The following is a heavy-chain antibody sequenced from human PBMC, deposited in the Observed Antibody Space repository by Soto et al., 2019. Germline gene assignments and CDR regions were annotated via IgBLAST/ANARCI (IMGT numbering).Heavy chain of an antibody. CDR3: SRGILV. Sequence: QVQLQESGPGLVKPSQTLSLTCAVSGGSMNSGGYCWNWIRQHPGEGLEWIGCSSYGGTTSYNPSLKSRLTISVDTSKNQFSLMLNSVTAADTAVYYCSRGILVWGQGTLSTVSS. CDR1: GGSMNSGGYC. CDR2: SSYGGTT. V-gene: IGHV4-31*11. D-gene: IGHD2-15*01. J-gene: IGHJ4*02.